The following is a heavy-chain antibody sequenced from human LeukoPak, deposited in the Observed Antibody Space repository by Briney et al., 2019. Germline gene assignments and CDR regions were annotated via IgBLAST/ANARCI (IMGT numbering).Heavy chain of an antibody. V-gene: IGHV4-59*08. CDR3: ARHSRYGDFDY. CDR1: GGSISADY. J-gene: IGHJ4*02. Sequence: SGTLSLTCTVSGGSISADYWSWIRQPPGKGLEWIADIYYSGSTSHNTHLKTRVTISVDTSTNQSSPKLSSVTAADTAVYYCARHSRYGDFDYWGQGTLLTVSS. CDR2: IYYSGST. D-gene: IGHD4-17*01.